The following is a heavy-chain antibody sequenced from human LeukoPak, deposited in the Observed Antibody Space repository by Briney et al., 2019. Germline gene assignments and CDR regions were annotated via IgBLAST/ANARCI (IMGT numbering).Heavy chain of an antibody. J-gene: IGHJ4*02. V-gene: IGHV1-2*02. CDR1: AYTFTAYY. CDR3: ARANDFWSGYGIDN. CDR2: INPQTGGR. D-gene: IGHD3-3*01. Sequence: ASVKVSCKASAYTFTAYYMHWVRQAPGQGLEWMGWINPQTGGRDYAPNFQGRVTMTRDTSISTAYMELSRLRSDDTAVYYCARANDFWSGYGIDNWGQGTLVTVSS.